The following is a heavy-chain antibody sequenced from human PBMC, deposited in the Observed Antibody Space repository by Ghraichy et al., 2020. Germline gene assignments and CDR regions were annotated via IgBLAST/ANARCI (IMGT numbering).Heavy chain of an antibody. V-gene: IGHV3-30-3*01. CDR3: ARESDGYSYGSPDY. D-gene: IGHD5-18*01. CDR1: GFTFSSYA. J-gene: IGHJ4*02. CDR2: ISYDGSNK. Sequence: GGSLRLSCAASGFTFSSYAMHWVRQAPGKGLEWVAVISYDGSNKYYADSVKGRFTISRDNSKNTLYLQMNSLRAEDTAVYYCARESDGYSYGSPDYWGQGTLVTVSS.